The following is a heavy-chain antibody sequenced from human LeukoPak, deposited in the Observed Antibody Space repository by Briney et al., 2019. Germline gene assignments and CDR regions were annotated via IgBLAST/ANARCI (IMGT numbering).Heavy chain of an antibody. CDR1: GFTVSSNY. J-gene: IGHJ6*02. CDR2: IYSGGST. D-gene: IGHD2-15*01. Sequence: GGSLRLSCAASGFTVSSNYMSWVRQAPGKGLEWVSVIYSGGSTYYADSVKGRFTISRDNSKNTLYLQMNSLRAEDTAVYYCARHNSGGAQRYYYYYGMDVWGQGTTVTVSS. CDR3: ARHNSGGAQRYYYYYGMDV. V-gene: IGHV3-66*04.